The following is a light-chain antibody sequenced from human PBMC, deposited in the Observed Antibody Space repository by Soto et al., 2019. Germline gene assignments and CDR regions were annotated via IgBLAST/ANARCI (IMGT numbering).Light chain of an antibody. CDR1: QSVTGSY. CDR3: QQYANSPRT. J-gene: IGKJ1*01. CDR2: EAS. V-gene: IGKV3-20*01. Sequence: EIVLTQSPGTLSLSPGERASVSCRASQSVTGSYLAWYQQKPGQAPRLLIYEASSRATGIPDRFSGSGSGTDFTLTISRLEPEDFAVYSCQQYANSPRTFGQGTKVEIK.